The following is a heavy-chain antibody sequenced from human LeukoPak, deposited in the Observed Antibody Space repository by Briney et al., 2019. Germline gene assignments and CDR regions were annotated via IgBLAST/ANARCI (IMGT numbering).Heavy chain of an antibody. CDR1: GYTFTSYY. CDR2: INPNSGGT. V-gene: IGHV1-2*02. Sequence: GASVKVSCKASGYTFTSYYMHWVRQAPGQGLEWMGWINPNSGGTNYAQKFQGRVTMTRDTSISTAYMELSRLRSDDTAVYYCARGLLDIVVVPAASGYYYYMDVWGKGTTVTISS. J-gene: IGHJ6*03. D-gene: IGHD2-2*03. CDR3: ARGLLDIVVVPAASGYYYYMDV.